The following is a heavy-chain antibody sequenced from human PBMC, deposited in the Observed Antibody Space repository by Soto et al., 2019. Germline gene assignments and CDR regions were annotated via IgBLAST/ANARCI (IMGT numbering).Heavy chain of an antibody. CDR3: VSLDLPRFCSVFPDYYFHYMDV. J-gene: IGHJ6*03. V-gene: IGHV1-18*01. CDR2: ISAYNGNT. Sequence: ASVKVSCKASGYTFTSYGISWVRQAPGQGLEWMGWISAYNGNTNYAQKLQGRVTMTTDTSTNTAYMELRSLRSDDTAVYYCVSLDLPRFCSVFPDYYFHYMDVWGKGTTVTGSS. D-gene: IGHD2-15*01. CDR1: GYTFTSYG.